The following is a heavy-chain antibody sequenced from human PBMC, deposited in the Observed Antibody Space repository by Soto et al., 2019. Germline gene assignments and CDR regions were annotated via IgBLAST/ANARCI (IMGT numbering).Heavy chain of an antibody. D-gene: IGHD4-4*01. CDR2: ISSSGSSK. CDR1: GFTFSIYT. Sequence: EVQLVESGGGLVKPGGSLRVSCAASGFTFSIYTMNWVHQAPGKGLEWVSSISSSGSSKYYADSLKGRVTISRDNTKNSLDLQMNILTGEDTAVYYCARDGRLQDGMDVWGQGTTVTVSS. V-gene: IGHV3-21*01. J-gene: IGHJ6*02. CDR3: ARDGRLQDGMDV.